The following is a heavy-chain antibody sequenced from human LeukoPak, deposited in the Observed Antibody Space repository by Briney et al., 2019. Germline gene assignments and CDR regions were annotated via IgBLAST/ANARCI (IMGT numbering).Heavy chain of an antibody. CDR3: ARDAQHYCSSISCYGPRSGADYYYYYMDV. Sequence: EASVKVSCKASGYTFTSYGISWVRQAPGQGLEWMGWISAYNGNTNYAQKLQGRVTMTTDTSTSTAYMELRSLRSDDTAVYYCARDAQHYCSSISCYGPRSGADYYYYYMDVWGKGTTVTVSS. CDR2: ISAYNGNT. CDR1: GYTFTSYG. D-gene: IGHD2-2*01. V-gene: IGHV1-18*01. J-gene: IGHJ6*03.